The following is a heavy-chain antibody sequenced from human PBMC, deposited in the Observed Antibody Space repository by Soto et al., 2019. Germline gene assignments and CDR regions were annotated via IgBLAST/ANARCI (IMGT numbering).Heavy chain of an antibody. V-gene: IGHV4-4*02. Sequence: SETLSLTCGVSGGSISSINWWSWVRQSPGKGLEWIGEIYHDGSTNYNPSLKSRVNISXXXXXXKXSXKXXXVTAXDTAVYYCANPGIAAAGTAFDIWGQGTMVTVSS. D-gene: IGHD6-13*01. CDR2: IYHDGST. J-gene: IGHJ3*02. CDR3: ANPGIAAAGTAFDI. CDR1: GGSISSINW.